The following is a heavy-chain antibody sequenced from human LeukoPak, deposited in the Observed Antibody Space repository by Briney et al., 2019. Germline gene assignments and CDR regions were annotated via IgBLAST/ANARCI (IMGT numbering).Heavy chain of an antibody. Sequence: SEALSLTRAVYGGSFSGYYWSWIRQPPGKGLEWIGEINHSGSTNYNPSLKSRVTISVDTSKNQFSLKLSSVTAADTAVYYYASPSGYGMDVWGQGTTVTVSS. CDR3: ASPSGYGMDV. V-gene: IGHV4-34*01. J-gene: IGHJ6*02. CDR2: INHSGST. D-gene: IGHD6-6*01. CDR1: GGSFSGYY.